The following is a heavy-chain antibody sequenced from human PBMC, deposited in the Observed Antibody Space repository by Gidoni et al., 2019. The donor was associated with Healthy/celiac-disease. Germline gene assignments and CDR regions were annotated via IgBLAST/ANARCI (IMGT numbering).Heavy chain of an antibody. D-gene: IGHD2-2*01. J-gene: IGHJ6*02. CDR3: TRVVPAAIHDYYYGMDV. V-gene: IGHV3-49*05. CDR1: GFTFGSFA. Sequence: EVQLVESGGGLVKPGRSLRLSCTASGFTFGSFAISWFRQAPGKGLEWVGFIRSKAYGGTTEYAASVKGRFTISRDDSKSIAYLQMNSLKTEDTAVYYCTRVVPAAIHDYYYGMDVWGQGTTVTVSS. CDR2: IRSKAYGGTT.